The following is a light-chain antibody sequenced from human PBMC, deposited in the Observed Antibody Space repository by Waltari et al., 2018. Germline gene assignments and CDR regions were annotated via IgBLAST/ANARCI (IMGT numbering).Light chain of an antibody. V-gene: IGKV3D-15*01. CDR3: QQYNNWPPDPT. CDR1: QSISSN. Sequence: IVMTQSPATLSVFPGERATLPCRASQSISSNLAWYQQKPGQAPRLLIYGASTSATGIPDRFTGSGSGIEFTLTINSLQSEDFAVYYCQQYNNWPPDPTFGQGTKVEIK. CDR2: GAS. J-gene: IGKJ1*01.